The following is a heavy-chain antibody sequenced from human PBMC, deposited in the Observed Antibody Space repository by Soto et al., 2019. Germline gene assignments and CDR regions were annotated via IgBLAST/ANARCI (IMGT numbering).Heavy chain of an antibody. CDR3: ARDSSGRHDY. CDR2: IYQSGTT. D-gene: IGHD3-22*01. CDR1: GGSVRRCSYY. Sequence: SETLSLTCSVSGGSVRRCSYYWTWIRQPPGKGLDWIGYIYQSGTTNYNASLKSRVTISIDTSKNQFFLKLNSVTAADTAVYYCARDSSGRHDYWGQGTLVTVSS. J-gene: IGHJ4*02. V-gene: IGHV4-61*01.